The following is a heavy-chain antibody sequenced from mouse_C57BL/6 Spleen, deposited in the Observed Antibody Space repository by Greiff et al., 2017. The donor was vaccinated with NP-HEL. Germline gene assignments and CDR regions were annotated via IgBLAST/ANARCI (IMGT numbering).Heavy chain of an antibody. CDR2: INPSTGGT. CDR3: ASSYDYDRGYLDY. CDR1: GYSFTGYY. D-gene: IGHD2-4*01. Sequence: EVKLQESGPELVKPGASVKISCKASGYSFTGYYMNWVKQSPGKSLEWIGRINPSTGGTTYNQKFKGKATLTVDKSSSTAYMQLNRLTSEDSAVYYAASSYDYDRGYLDYWGQGTTLTVSS. V-gene: IGHV1-42*01. J-gene: IGHJ2*01.